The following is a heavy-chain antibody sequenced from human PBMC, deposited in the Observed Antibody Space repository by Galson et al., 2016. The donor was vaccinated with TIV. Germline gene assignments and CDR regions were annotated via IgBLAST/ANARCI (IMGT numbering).Heavy chain of an antibody. D-gene: IGHD5-18*01. Sequence: QSGAEVKKPGESLKISCKVSGYSFTSNWIAWVRQMPGKGLEWMGIIYAGDSDTRYSPSFQGQVTISADESVSTAYLQWSNLKASDSAMYFCARAPGYTGYSYGYFDSWDRGTLVTVSS. CDR2: IYAGDSDT. V-gene: IGHV5-51*03. J-gene: IGHJ4*02. CDR1: GYSFTSNW. CDR3: ARAPGYTGYSYGYFDS.